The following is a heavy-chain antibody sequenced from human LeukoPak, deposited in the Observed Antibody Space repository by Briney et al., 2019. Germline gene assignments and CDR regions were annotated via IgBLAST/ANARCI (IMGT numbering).Heavy chain of an antibody. CDR1: GYTFIVYY. CDR2: LNPNSGVT. Sequence: ASVKVSCKASGYTFIVYYMHWVRHAPGQGLEWMGWLNPNSGVTNYAQKFQCRVTMTRDTSISTAYMELSRLRSDDTAVYYCAKDHTIRSFDYWGQGTLVTVSS. D-gene: IGHD1-14*01. V-gene: IGHV1-2*02. J-gene: IGHJ4*02. CDR3: AKDHTIRSFDY.